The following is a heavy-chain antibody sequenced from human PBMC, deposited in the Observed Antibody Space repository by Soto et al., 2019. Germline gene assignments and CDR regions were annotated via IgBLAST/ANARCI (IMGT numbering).Heavy chain of an antibody. D-gene: IGHD3-22*01. CDR2: IYHSGST. CDR3: ARQDRDSSGCYWFDP. J-gene: IGHJ5*02. CDR1: GYSISSGYY. Sequence: PSETLSLTCAVSGYSISSGYYWGWIRQPPGKGLEWIGSIYHSGSTYYNPSLKSRVTISVDTSKNQFSLKLSSVTAADTAVYYCARQDRDSSGCYWFDPWGQGTLVTVSS. V-gene: IGHV4-38-2*01.